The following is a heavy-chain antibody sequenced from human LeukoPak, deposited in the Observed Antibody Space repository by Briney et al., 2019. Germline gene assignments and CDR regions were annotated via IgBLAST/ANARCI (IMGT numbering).Heavy chain of an antibody. CDR1: GYTFTSYD. J-gene: IGHJ6*03. D-gene: IGHD3-3*01. CDR2: MNPNSGNT. Sequence: GASVKVSCKASGYTFTSYDINWVRQATGQGLEWMGWMNPNSGNTGYAQKFQGRVTITRNTSISTAYMELSSLRSEDTAVYYCARAPSGSKVKTIFGVVTSAYYYYYMDVWGKGTTVTVSS. V-gene: IGHV1-8*03. CDR3: ARAPSGSKVKTIFGVVTSAYYYYYMDV.